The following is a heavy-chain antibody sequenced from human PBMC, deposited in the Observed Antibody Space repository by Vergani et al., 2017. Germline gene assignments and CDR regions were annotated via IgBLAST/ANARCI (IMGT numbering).Heavy chain of an antibody. Sequence: QVQLVQSGAEVKKPGSSVKVSCKASGGTFSSYTISWVRQAPGQGLEWMGWISAYNGNTNYAQKLQGRVTMTTDTSTSTGYMELRSLRSDDTAVYYCARDKGDIVATITNYYYGMDVWGQGTTVTVSS. CDR1: GGTFSSYT. CDR3: ARDKGDIVATITNYYYGMDV. V-gene: IGHV1-18*01. CDR2: ISAYNGNT. D-gene: IGHD5-12*01. J-gene: IGHJ6*02.